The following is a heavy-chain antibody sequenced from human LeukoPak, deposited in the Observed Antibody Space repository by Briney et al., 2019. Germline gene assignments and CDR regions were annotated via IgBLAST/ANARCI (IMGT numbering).Heavy chain of an antibody. CDR1: GFTFSSYG. J-gene: IGHJ6*03. Sequence: TGGSLRLSCAASGFTFSSYGMHWVRQAPGKGLEWVAFIRYDGSNKYYADSVKGRFTISRDNSKNTLYLQMNSLRAEDTAVYYCARDTVVVTKYYYYMDVWGKGTTVTVSS. D-gene: IGHD2-21*02. CDR3: ARDTVVVTKYYYYMDV. CDR2: IRYDGSNK. V-gene: IGHV3-30*02.